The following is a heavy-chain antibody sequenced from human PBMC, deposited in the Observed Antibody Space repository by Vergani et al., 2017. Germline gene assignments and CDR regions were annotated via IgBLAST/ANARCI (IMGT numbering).Heavy chain of an antibody. V-gene: IGHV3-33*01. J-gene: IGHJ4*02. CDR2: IWYDGSNK. Sequence: QVQLVESGGGVVQPGRSLRLSCAASGFTFSSYGMHWVRQAPGKGLEWVAVIWYDGSNKYYADSVKGRFTISRDNSKNTLYLQMNSLRAEDTAVYYCARGGVSLVEMATILLRPFDYWGQGTLVTVSS. CDR3: ARGGVSLVEMATILLRPFDY. CDR1: GFTFSSYG. D-gene: IGHD5-24*01.